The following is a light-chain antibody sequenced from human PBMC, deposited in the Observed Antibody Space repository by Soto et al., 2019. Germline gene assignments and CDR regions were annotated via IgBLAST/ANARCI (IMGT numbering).Light chain of an antibody. Sequence: DVQMTQSPSTLSASVGDRVTITCRASHNVNTWLAWYQQKPGRAPNLLIHKASTLETGVPSRFSGSGSGTEFTLLISSLQPDDFAAYYCHQYDSAPLTFGGGTEVEIK. V-gene: IGKV1-5*03. CDR3: HQYDSAPLT. CDR1: HNVNTW. CDR2: KAS. J-gene: IGKJ4*01.